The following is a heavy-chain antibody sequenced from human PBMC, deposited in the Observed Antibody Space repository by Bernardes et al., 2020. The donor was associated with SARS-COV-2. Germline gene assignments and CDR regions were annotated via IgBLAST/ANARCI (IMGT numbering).Heavy chain of an antibody. CDR2: INPENGDT. J-gene: IGHJ6*02. V-gene: IGHV1-2*02. Sequence: ASVKVSCKASGYTFIGFYLHWVRQAPGQGLEWMGWINPENGDTDYPQRFQGRVTMTRDTSIKTAYMELSRLRSDDTAMYYCAVNTGNFYYGVDVWGQGTTVTVSS. D-gene: IGHD3-10*01. CDR3: AVNTGNFYYGVDV. CDR1: GYTFIGFY.